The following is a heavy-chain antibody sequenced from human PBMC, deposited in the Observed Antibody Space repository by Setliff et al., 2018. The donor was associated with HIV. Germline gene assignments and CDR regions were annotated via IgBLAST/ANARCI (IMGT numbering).Heavy chain of an antibody. V-gene: IGHV4-34*01. J-gene: IGHJ4*02. D-gene: IGHD3-3*01. CDR2: INHSGNT. CDR1: GGSFSGHY. Sequence: SETLSLTCAVFGGSFSGHYWSWIRQPPGKGLEYIGEINHSGNTNYNPSLKSRVIISVDTSKNHVFLKLTSVTAADTAVYYCARGALSLTMTKLLSFFDTWGQGTLVTVSS. CDR3: ARGALSLTMTKLLSFFDT.